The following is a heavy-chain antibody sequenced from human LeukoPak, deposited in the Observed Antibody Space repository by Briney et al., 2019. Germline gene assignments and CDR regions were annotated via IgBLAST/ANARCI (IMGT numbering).Heavy chain of an antibody. D-gene: IGHD6-13*01. CDR3: ARIAAAGPEDY. Sequence: ASVKVSCKASGYTFTSYYMHWVRQAPGQGLEWMGIINPSGGSTSYADSVKGRFTISRDNAKNTLYLQMNSLRAEDMAVYYCARIAAAGPEDYWGQGTLVTVSS. CDR1: GYTFTSYY. J-gene: IGHJ4*02. V-gene: IGHV1-46*04. CDR2: INPSGGST.